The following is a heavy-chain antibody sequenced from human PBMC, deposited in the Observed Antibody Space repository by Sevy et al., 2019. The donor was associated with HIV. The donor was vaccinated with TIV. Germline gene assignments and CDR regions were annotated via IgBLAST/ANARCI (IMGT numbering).Heavy chain of an antibody. V-gene: IGHV3-30*18. J-gene: IGHJ3*02. CDR1: GFNFSSYG. CDR3: AKESGSYYDFWSGHDAFDI. D-gene: IGHD3-3*01. Sequence: GGSLRLSCEASGFNFSSYGMHGVRQAPGKGLEGVAVISYDGSSKYYADSVKGRLTISRDNSKNKLYLQISSLRAEDTAVYYCAKESGSYYDFWSGHDAFDIWGQGTMVTVSS. CDR2: ISYDGSSK.